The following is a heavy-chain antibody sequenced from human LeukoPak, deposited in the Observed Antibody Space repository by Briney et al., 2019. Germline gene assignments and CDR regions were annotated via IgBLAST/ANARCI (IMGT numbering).Heavy chain of an antibody. CDR1: GGSISSGDYY. Sequence: SQTLSLTCTVSGGSISSGDYYWSWIRQPPGKGREWIGYIYYSGSTYYNPSLKSRVTISVDTSKNQFSLELSSVTAADTAVYYCARSLTIFGVVTDWGQGTLVTVSS. CDR3: ARSLTIFGVVTD. J-gene: IGHJ4*02. D-gene: IGHD3-3*01. CDR2: IYYSGST. V-gene: IGHV4-30-4*08.